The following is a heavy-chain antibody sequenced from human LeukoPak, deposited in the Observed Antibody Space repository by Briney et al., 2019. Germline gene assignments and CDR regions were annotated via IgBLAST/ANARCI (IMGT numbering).Heavy chain of an antibody. CDR3: ARDGTSTDDY. J-gene: IGHJ4*02. CDR1: GYTFSNFG. Sequence: ASVTVSCKTSGYTFSNFGINWVRQAPGQGLEWMGWISGNNDNPNYGQKFQGRFTVTTDSSTSTAYMELRNLRFDDTAVYYRARDGTSTDDYWGQGTLVTVSS. CDR2: ISGNNDNP. D-gene: IGHD2-2*01. V-gene: IGHV1-18*01.